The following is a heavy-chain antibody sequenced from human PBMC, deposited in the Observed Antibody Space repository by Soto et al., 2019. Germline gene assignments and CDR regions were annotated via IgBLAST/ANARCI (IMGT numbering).Heavy chain of an antibody. J-gene: IGHJ6*02. V-gene: IGHV4-34*01. CDR2: INHSGST. Sequence: SETLSLTCAVYGGSFSGYYWSWIRQPPGKGLEWIGEINHSGSTNYNPSLKSRVTISVDTSKNQFSLKLSSVTAADTAVYYCATESYGYCSSTSCFYYYYGMDVWGQGTTVTVS. CDR3: ATESYGYCSSTSCFYYYYGMDV. CDR1: GGSFSGYY. D-gene: IGHD2-2*01.